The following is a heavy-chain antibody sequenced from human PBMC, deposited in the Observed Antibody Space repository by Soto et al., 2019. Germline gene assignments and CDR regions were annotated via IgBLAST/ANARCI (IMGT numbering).Heavy chain of an antibody. CDR1: GYTYTSYG. V-gene: IGHV1-18*04. Sequence: ASVKVSCKASGYTYTSYGISWVRQAPGQGLEWMGWISSFNGNTNYAQKVQDRVTMTTDTSASTTYMELRSLRSDDTAVYYCARGPRYCSTTTCFSGVTWFDPWGQGXLVTVSS. D-gene: IGHD2-2*01. J-gene: IGHJ5*02. CDR3: ARGPRYCSTTTCFSGVTWFDP. CDR2: ISSFNGNT.